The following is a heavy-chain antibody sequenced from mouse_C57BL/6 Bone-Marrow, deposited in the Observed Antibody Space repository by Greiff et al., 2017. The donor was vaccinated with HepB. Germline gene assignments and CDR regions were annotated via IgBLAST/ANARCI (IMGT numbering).Heavy chain of an antibody. V-gene: IGHV5-9*01. CDR3: ASPIYYGNYPFAY. D-gene: IGHD2-1*01. CDR1: GFTFSSYT. CDR2: ISGGGGNT. Sequence: EVKLMESGGGLVKPGGSLKLSCAASGFTFSSYTMSWVRQTPEKRLEWVATISGGGGNTYYPDSVKGRFTIARDNAKNTLYLQMSSLRSEDTALYYCASPIYYGNYPFAYWGQGTLVTVSA. J-gene: IGHJ3*01.